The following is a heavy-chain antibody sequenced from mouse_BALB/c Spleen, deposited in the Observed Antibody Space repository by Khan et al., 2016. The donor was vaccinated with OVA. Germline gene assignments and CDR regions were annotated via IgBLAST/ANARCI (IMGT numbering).Heavy chain of an antibody. J-gene: IGHJ3*01. CDR3: ARSGYGSFGF. D-gene: IGHD1-2*01. CDR2: IHPINGGT. CDR1: GYTFTDYN. V-gene: IGHV1S29*02. Sequence: VRLQQSGPELVKPGASVRISCKASGYTFTDYNMDWVKQSHGKSLEWIGYIHPINGGTGYNQKFKTKATLTVDNSSSTAYLELRSLTSEDSAVYYCARSGYGSFGFWGQGTLVTVSA.